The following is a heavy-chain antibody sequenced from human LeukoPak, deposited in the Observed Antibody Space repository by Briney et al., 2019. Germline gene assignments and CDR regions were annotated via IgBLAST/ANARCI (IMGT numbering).Heavy chain of an antibody. CDR2: IYYSGST. V-gene: IGHV4-59*01. Sequence: KSSETLSLTCTVSGGSISSYYWSWIRQPPGKGLEWLGYIYYSGSTNYNPSLKSRVTISVDTSKNQFSLKLSSVTAADTAVYYCAGQGYYDILTGYYTAFDIWGQGTMVTVSS. D-gene: IGHD3-9*01. CDR1: GGSISSYY. CDR3: AGQGYYDILTGYYTAFDI. J-gene: IGHJ3*02.